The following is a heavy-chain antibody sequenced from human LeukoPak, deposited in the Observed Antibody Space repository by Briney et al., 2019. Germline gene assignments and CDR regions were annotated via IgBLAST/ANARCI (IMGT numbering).Heavy chain of an antibody. Sequence: PGGSLRLSCAASGFTFSSYGMHWVRQAPGNGLEWVAVIWYDGSNKYYADSVKGRFTISRDNSKNKLYLQMNSLRAEDTAVYYCARVGPVTYACDIWGQGTMVTVSS. CDR2: IWYDGSNK. V-gene: IGHV3-33*01. J-gene: IGHJ3*02. CDR1: GFTFSSYG. CDR3: ARVGPVTYACDI. D-gene: IGHD5-18*01.